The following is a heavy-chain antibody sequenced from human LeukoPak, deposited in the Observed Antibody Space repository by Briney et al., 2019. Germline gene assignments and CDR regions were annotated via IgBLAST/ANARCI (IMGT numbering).Heavy chain of an antibody. CDR2: IYTSGST. V-gene: IGHV4-61*02. CDR1: GGSISSGSYY. J-gene: IGHJ4*02. D-gene: IGHD3-3*01. Sequence: TSETLSLTCTVSGGSISSGSYYWSWIRQPAGKGLEWIGRIYTSGSTNYNPSLKSRVTISVDTSKNQFSLKLSSVTAADTAVYYCARSAFGVAIKIFDYWGQGTLVTVSS. CDR3: ARSAFGVAIKIFDY.